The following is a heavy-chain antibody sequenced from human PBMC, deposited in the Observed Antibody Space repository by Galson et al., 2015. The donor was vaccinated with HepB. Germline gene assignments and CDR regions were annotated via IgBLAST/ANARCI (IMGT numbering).Heavy chain of an antibody. CDR3: ATVGCSTTFGVVTCGVYV. CDR2: FDPEDGET. D-gene: IGHD3-3*01. J-gene: IGHJ6*02. Sequence: SVKVSCKVSGYTVTELSIHWVRQAPGKGLEWMGGFDPEDGETIYAQQFQGRVIMTEDTSTDTAYMDLSSLRSEDTAVYYCATVGCSTTFGVVTCGVYVWGQGTTVTVSS. CDR1: GYTVTELS. V-gene: IGHV1-24*01.